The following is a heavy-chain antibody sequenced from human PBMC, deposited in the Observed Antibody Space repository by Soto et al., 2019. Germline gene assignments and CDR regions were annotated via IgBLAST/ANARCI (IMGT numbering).Heavy chain of an antibody. CDR3: ARGYSSGWGPSYYYYYGMDV. CDR2: FSGSGGST. V-gene: IGHV3-23*01. CDR1: GFTFSSYA. D-gene: IGHD6-19*01. Sequence: GGSLRLSCAASGFTFSSYAMSWVRQPPGKGLEWVSAFSGSGGSTYYADSVKGRFTISRDNSKNTLYLQMNSLRAEDTAVCYCARGYSSGWGPSYYYYYGMDVWGQGTTVTVSS. J-gene: IGHJ6*02.